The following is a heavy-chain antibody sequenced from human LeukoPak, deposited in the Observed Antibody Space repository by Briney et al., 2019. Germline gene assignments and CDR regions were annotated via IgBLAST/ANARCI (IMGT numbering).Heavy chain of an antibody. D-gene: IGHD4-11*01. CDR3: ARALTVTRPDCFDP. Sequence: GGSLRLSCAASGFTFSSYAMHWVRQAPGKGLEWVAVISYDGSNKYYADSVKGRFTISRDNSKNTLYLQMNSLRAEDTAVYYCARALTVTRPDCFDPWGQGTLVTVSS. CDR2: ISYDGSNK. V-gene: IGHV3-30-3*01. J-gene: IGHJ5*02. CDR1: GFTFSSYA.